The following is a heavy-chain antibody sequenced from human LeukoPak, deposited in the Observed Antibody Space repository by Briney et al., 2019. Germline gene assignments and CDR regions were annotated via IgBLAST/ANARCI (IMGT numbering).Heavy chain of an antibody. CDR1: GGTISSYN. CDR2: IYTSGST. J-gene: IGHJ4*02. Sequence: SETLSLTCTVSGGTISSYNWSWIRQPAGKGLEWIGRIYTSGSTKYNPSLKGRVTMSVDTSKNQFSLKLNSVSVADTAVYYCAREVVSMIEVGYFDSWGQGTLVTVSS. V-gene: IGHV4-4*07. D-gene: IGHD3-22*01. CDR3: AREVVSMIEVGYFDS.